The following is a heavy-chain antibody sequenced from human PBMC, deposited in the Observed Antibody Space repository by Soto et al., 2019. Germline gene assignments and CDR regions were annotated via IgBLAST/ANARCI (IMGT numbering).Heavy chain of an antibody. CDR3: AGGYSYYYFDY. D-gene: IGHD5-18*01. Sequence: GESLKNSWKGSGYSCTSYWIGWVRQMPGKGLEWMGIIYPGDSDTRYSPSFQGQVTISADKSISTAYLQWSSLKASDTAMYYCAGGYSYYYFDYWGQGTLVTVSS. CDR2: IYPGDSDT. CDR1: GYSCTSYW. V-gene: IGHV5-51*01. J-gene: IGHJ4*02.